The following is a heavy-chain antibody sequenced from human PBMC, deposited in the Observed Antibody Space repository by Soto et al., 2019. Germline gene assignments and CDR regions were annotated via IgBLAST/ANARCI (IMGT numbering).Heavy chain of an antibody. J-gene: IGHJ6*02. CDR1: GGSFSGYY. D-gene: IGHD2-15*01. Sequence: SETLSLTCAVYGGSFSGYYWSCIRQPPGKGLEWIGESNHSGSTNYNPSLKRRVTISVDTSKNQFSLKLSSVTAADTAVYYCARGGTVVAYFRYYYGMDVWGQGTTVTV. V-gene: IGHV4-34*01. CDR3: ARGGTVVAYFRYYYGMDV. CDR2: SNHSGST.